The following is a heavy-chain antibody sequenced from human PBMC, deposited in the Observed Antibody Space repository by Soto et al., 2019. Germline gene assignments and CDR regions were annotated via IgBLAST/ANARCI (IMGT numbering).Heavy chain of an antibody. CDR1: GFTFSSYA. V-gene: IGHV3-23*01. CDR2: ISGSGGST. D-gene: IGHD3-16*01. CDR3: AKDDYDEAGYYFDF. J-gene: IGHJ4*01. Sequence: GGSLRLSCAASGFTFSSYAMSWDRQAPGKGLEWVSAISGSGGSTYYADAVTGRFTISSDNSKTTLSLQMNSLSAEAAVLYYGAKDDYDEAGYYFDFWGHGTLVTVSS.